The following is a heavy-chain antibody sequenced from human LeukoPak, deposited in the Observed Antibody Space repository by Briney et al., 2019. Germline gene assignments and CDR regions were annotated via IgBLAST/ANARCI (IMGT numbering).Heavy chain of an antibody. D-gene: IGHD3-22*01. CDR3: ARGTPDSSGYYFWAPFDY. J-gene: IGHJ4*02. CDR1: GYTFTSYA. Sequence: GASVKVSCKASGYTFTSYAISWVRQAPGQGLEWMGGIIPIFGTANYAQKFQGRVTITTDESTSTAYMELSSLRSEDTAVYYCARGTPDSSGYYFWAPFDYWGQGTLVTVSS. V-gene: IGHV1-69*05. CDR2: IIPIFGTA.